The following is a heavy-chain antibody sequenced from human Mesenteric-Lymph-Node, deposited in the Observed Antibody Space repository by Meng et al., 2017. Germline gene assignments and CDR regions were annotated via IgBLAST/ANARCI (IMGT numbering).Heavy chain of an antibody. Sequence: QVQLQQWVAGLLKPSETLSLTCAVYGGSFSGYYWSWIRQPTGKGLEWIGEINHSGSTNYNPSLKSRVTISVDTSKNQFSLKLSSVTAADTAVYYCARGFLSFVRVFDYWGQGTLVTVSS. V-gene: IGHV4-34*02. J-gene: IGHJ4*02. CDR3: ARGFLSFVRVFDY. CDR2: INHSGST. D-gene: IGHD2/OR15-2a*01. CDR1: GGSFSGYY.